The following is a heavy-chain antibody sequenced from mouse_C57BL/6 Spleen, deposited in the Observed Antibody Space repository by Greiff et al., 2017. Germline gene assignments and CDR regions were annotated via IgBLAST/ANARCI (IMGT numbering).Heavy chain of an antibody. D-gene: IGHD2-4*01. CDR2: IYPRDGST. V-gene: IGHV1-78*01. CDR3: ARYDYDGEGYAMDY. J-gene: IGHJ4*01. Sequence: LQESDAELVKPGASVKISCKVSGYTFTDHTIHWMKQRPEQGLEWIGYIYPRDGSTKYNEKFKGKATLTADKSSSTAYMQLNSLTSEDSAVYFCARYDYDGEGYAMDYWGQGTSVTVSS. CDR1: GYTFTDHT.